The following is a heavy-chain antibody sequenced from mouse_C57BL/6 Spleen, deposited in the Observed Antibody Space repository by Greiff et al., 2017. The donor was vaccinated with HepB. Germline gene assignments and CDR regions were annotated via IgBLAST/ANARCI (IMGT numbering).Heavy chain of an antibody. CDR1: GYTFTSYW. J-gene: IGHJ2*01. CDR2: IYPGNSDT. D-gene: IGHD1-1*01. CDR3: TTTPLYYGSSYGYCDY. Sequence: VHVKQSGTVLARPGASVKMSCKTSGYTFTSYWMHWVKQRPGQGLEWIGAIYPGNSDTSYNQKFKGKAKLTAVTSASTAYMELSSLTNEDSAVYYCTTTPLYYGSSYGYCDYWGQGTTLTVSS. V-gene: IGHV1-5*01.